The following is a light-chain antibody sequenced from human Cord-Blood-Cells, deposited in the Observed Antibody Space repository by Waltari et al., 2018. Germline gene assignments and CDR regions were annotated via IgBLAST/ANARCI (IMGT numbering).Light chain of an antibody. CDR3: QQSYSTPWT. CDR2: AAS. CDR1: QSISSY. V-gene: IGKV1-39*01. Sequence: DIQMTQSPSSLSASVGDRVTITCRASQSISSYLNWYQQKPGKAPKVLIYAASSLQSGVPSRFRGSGSGTDFTLTISSLQPEDFSTYYCQQSYSTPWTFGQGTKVEIK. J-gene: IGKJ1*01.